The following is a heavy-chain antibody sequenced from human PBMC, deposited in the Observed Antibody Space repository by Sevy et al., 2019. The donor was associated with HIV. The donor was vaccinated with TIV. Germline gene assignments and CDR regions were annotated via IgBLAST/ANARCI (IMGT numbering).Heavy chain of an antibody. CDR3: ARDMDDSSGYYYSYYYYGMDV. CDR1: GFTFSSYW. V-gene: IGHV3-7*03. CDR2: IKQDGSEK. D-gene: IGHD3-22*01. Sequence: GSLRLSCAASGFTFSSYWMSWVRQAPGKGLEWVANIKQDGSEKYYVDSVKGRFTISRDNAKNSLYLQMNSLRAEDTAVYYCARDMDDSSGYYYSYYYYGMDVWGQGTTVTVSS. J-gene: IGHJ6*02.